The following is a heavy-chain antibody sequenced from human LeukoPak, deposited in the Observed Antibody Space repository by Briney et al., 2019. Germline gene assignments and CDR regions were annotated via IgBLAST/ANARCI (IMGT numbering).Heavy chain of an antibody. Sequence: GGSLRLSCAASGFTFSSYSMNWVRQAPGQGLEWVSYISSSSSTIYYADSVKGRFTISRDNAKNSLYLQMNSLRAEDTAVCYCATDPDYGGNDAFDIWGQGTMVTVSS. CDR3: ATDPDYGGNDAFDI. CDR1: GFTFSSYS. CDR2: ISSSSSTI. D-gene: IGHD4-23*01. V-gene: IGHV3-48*01. J-gene: IGHJ3*02.